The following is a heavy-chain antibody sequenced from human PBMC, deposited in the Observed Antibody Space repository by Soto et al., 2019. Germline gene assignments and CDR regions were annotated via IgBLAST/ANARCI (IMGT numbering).Heavy chain of an antibody. CDR2: IYYSGST. V-gene: IGHV4-39*01. CDR1: GGSISSSSYY. D-gene: IGHD2-21*01. J-gene: IGHJ6*02. CDR3: ASGLGAASCSYFYSYSSGMDV. Sequence: SETLSLTCTVSGGSISSSSYYWGWIRQPPGKGLEWIGSIYYSGSTYYNPSLKSRVTISVDTSKNQFSLKLSSVTAADTAVYYCASGLGAASCSYFYSYSSGMDVWGQGATVPVSS.